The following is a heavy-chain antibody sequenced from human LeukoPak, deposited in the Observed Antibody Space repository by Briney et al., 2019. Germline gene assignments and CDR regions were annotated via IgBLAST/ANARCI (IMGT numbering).Heavy chain of an antibody. CDR1: GGSFSGYY. D-gene: IGHD3-10*01. Sequence: SETLSLTCAVYGGSFSGYYWSWIRQPPGKGLEWIGEINHSGSTNYNPSLKSRVDISVDTSKNQFSLKLKSVTAADTAVYYCASHRGLLWFGELTGFDYWGQGFLVTVAS. CDR3: ASHRGLLWFGELTGFDY. V-gene: IGHV4-34*01. J-gene: IGHJ4*02. CDR2: INHSGST.